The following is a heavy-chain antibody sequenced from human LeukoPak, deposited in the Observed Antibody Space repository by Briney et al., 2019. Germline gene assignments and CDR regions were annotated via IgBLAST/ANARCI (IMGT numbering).Heavy chain of an antibody. V-gene: IGHV3-66*02. CDR3: ARDRDTMVRGVAAGYYYDMDV. CDR2: IYSGGST. D-gene: IGHD3-10*01. CDR1: GFTVSSNY. J-gene: IGHJ6*02. Sequence: GGSLRLSCAASGFTVSSNYMSWVRQAPGKGLEWVSVIYSGGSTYYADSVKGRFTISRDNSKNTLYLQMNSLRAEDTAVYYCARDRDTMVRGVAAGYYYDMDVWGQGTTVTVSS.